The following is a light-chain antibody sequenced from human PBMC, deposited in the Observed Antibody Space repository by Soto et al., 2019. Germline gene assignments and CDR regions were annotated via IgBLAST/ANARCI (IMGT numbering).Light chain of an antibody. CDR3: HQYHSAPKT. Sequence: DIVMTQSPDSLAVSLGERATINCKSSQSVLYSPNNKNYLAWYQQKPGQPPRLLVYWASTRESGVPDRFSGSGSGTDFTLTISSLQAEDAAVYYCHQYHSAPKTIGQGNKVEIK. V-gene: IGKV4-1*01. J-gene: IGKJ1*01. CDR1: QSVLYSPNNKNY. CDR2: WAS.